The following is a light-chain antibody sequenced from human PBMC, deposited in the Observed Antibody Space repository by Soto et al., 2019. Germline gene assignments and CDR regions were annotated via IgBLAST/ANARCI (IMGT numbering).Light chain of an antibody. CDR1: QSISTW. CDR2: DAS. V-gene: IGKV1-5*01. J-gene: IGKJ1*01. CDR3: QQYNSYSWT. Sequence: DIHMTQSPSSLSASVGDRVSITCRASQSISTWLAWYQQKPGKAPNLLIYDASSLESGVPSRFSGSGSGTEFTPTISSLQPEDFATYYCQQYNSYSWTFGQGTKVDIK.